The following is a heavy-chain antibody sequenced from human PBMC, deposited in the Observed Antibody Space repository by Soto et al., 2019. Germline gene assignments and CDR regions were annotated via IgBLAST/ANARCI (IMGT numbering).Heavy chain of an antibody. CDR1: GFTFSNAW. V-gene: IGHV3-15*01. CDR3: TTGRRRYSRYYDY. Sequence: LRLSCAASGFTFSNAWMSWVRQAPGKGLEWVGRIKSKTDGGTTDYAAPVKGRFTISRDDSKNTLYLQMNSLKTEDTAVYYCTTGRRRYSRYYDYWGQGTLVTVSS. CDR2: IKSKTDGGTT. D-gene: IGHD2-15*01. J-gene: IGHJ4*02.